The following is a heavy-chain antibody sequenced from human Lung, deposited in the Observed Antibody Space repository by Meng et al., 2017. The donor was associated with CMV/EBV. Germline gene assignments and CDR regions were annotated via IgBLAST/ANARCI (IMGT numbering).Heavy chain of an antibody. J-gene: IGHJ4*02. V-gene: IGHV4-38-2*02. Sequence: SXTXSLXCTVSGYSISSGYYWGWIRQPPGKGLEWIGSIYHSGSTYYNPSLKSRVTISVDTSKNQFSLKLSSVTAADTAVYYCARDNWNYDQKLFDYWGLGTLVTVSS. CDR2: IYHSGST. CDR1: GYSISSGYY. CDR3: ARDNWNYDQKLFDY. D-gene: IGHD1-7*01.